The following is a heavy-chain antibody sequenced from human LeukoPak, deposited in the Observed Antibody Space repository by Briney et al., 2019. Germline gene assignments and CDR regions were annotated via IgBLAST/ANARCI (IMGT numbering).Heavy chain of an antibody. Sequence: PGGSLRLSCAASGFIFSNYSMNWVRQAAGKGLQWVSGISASGRTAYYADPVKGRFTISRDNSKNTLYLYMDNLRAEDTALYYCAKDNAGFGEDLDCWGPGTLVTVSS. CDR2: ISASGRTA. CDR3: AKDNAGFGEDLDC. D-gene: IGHD3-10*01. J-gene: IGHJ4*02. CDR1: GFIFSNYS. V-gene: IGHV3-23*01.